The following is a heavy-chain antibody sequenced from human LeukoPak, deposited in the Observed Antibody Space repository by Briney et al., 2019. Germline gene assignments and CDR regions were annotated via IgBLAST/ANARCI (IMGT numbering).Heavy chain of an antibody. Sequence: GGSLRLSCAASGFTFSSYGMHWVRQAPGKGLEWVAVISYDGSNKYYADSVKGRFTISGDNSKNTLYLQMNSLRAEDTAVYYCAKGLWFGELWGQGTLVTVSS. D-gene: IGHD3-10*01. V-gene: IGHV3-30*18. CDR2: ISYDGSNK. J-gene: IGHJ4*02. CDR1: GFTFSSYG. CDR3: AKGLWFGEL.